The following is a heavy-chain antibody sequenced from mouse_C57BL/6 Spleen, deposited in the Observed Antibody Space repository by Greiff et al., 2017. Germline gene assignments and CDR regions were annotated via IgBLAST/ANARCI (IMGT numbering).Heavy chain of an antibody. CDR1: GYTFTTYP. J-gene: IGHJ3*01. CDR2: FHPYNDDT. V-gene: IGHV1-47*01. CDR3: ARSDGYYRAWFAY. Sequence: QVQLKESGAELVKPGASVKMSCKASGYTFTTYPIEWMKQNHGKSLEWIGNFHPYNDDTKYNEKFKGKATLTVEKSSSTVYLELSRLTSDDSAVYYCARSDGYYRAWFAYWGQGTLVTVSA. D-gene: IGHD2-3*01.